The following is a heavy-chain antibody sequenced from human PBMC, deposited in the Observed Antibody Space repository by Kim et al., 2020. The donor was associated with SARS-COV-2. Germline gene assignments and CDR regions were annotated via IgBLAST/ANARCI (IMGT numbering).Heavy chain of an antibody. CDR1: GYTFKSYP. V-gene: IGHV1-3*01. CDR3: ARDINPTVYDY. Sequence: ASVKVSCKASGYTFKSYPIHWLRQAPGQRLEWMGWVNAANDETKYSQKFQGRVTITRDTSANTAYMDLRSLTFEDTAIYYCARDINPTVYDYWGQGTLVT. D-gene: IGHD4-4*01. CDR2: VNAANDET. J-gene: IGHJ4*02.